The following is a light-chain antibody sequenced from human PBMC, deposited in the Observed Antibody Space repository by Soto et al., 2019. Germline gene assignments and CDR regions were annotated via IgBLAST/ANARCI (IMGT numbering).Light chain of an antibody. J-gene: IGKJ2*01. CDR1: QSISSW. Sequence: DIQMTQSPSTLSASVGDRVTITCRASQSISSWLAWYQQKPGKDPKLLIYKASSLESGVPSRFSGSGSGTEVMLTISSLQPDDFATYSCQQYNSYSLYTFGQGTKLEIK. CDR2: KAS. V-gene: IGKV1-5*03. CDR3: QQYNSYSLYT.